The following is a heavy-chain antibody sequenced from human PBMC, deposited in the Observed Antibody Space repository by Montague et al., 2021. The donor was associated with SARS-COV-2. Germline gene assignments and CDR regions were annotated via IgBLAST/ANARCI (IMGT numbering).Heavy chain of an antibody. J-gene: IGHJ3*02. Sequence: SETLSLTCTVSGGSISSYYWSWIRQPPGKGLEWIGYIYYSGSTNYNPSLKSRVTISVDTSKNQFSLKLSSVTAADTAVYYCARVPPYHYDSSGYYSGAFDIWGQGTMVTVSS. CDR1: GGSISSYY. D-gene: IGHD3-22*01. CDR2: IYYSGST. CDR3: ARVPPYHYDSSGYYSGAFDI. V-gene: IGHV4-59*08.